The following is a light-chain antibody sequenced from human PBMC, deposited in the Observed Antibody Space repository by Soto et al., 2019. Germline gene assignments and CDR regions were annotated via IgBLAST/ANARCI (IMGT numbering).Light chain of an antibody. CDR2: DVS. J-gene: IGLJ2*01. CDR1: SSDVGGYNY. Sequence: QSVLTQPASVSGSPGQSITISYTGTSSDVGGYNYVSWYQQHPGKAPKLMIYDVSNRPSGVSNRFSGSKSGNTASLTISGLQAEDEADYYCSSYTSSSPHVVFGGGTKLTVL. V-gene: IGLV2-14*01. CDR3: SSYTSSSPHVV.